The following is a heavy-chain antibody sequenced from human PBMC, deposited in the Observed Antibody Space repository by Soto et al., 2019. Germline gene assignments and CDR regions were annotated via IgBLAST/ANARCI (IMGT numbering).Heavy chain of an antibody. J-gene: IGHJ2*01. CDR2: TYYRSKWYN. D-gene: IGHD6-19*01. CDR3: AREALTDGHSSGWGDWYLHL. V-gene: IGHV6-1*01. CDR1: GDSVSSNSAA. Sequence: SQTLSLTCAISGDSVSSNSAAWNWIRQSPSRGLEWLGRTYYRSKWYNDYAVSVKSRITINPDTSKNQFSLQLNSVTPEDTAVYYCAREALTDGHSSGWGDWYLHLSGPGTLVTVSS.